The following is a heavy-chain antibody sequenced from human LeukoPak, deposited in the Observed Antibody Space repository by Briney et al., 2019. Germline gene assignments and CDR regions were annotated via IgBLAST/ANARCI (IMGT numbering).Heavy chain of an antibody. D-gene: IGHD6-13*01. CDR3: ASSSWDD. CDR2: IYSDGNT. Sequence: PGGSLRLSCAASGFTVSSKYMSWVRRPPGTGLEWVSVIYSDGNTYYADSVKGRFTISRDNSKNTEYLQANSLRAEDTAVYYCASSSWDDWGQGTLVTVSS. J-gene: IGHJ4*02. CDR1: GFTVSSKY. V-gene: IGHV3-66*01.